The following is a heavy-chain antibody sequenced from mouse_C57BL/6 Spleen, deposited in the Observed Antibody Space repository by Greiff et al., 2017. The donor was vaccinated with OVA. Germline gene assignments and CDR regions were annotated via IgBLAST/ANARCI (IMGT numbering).Heavy chain of an antibody. Sequence: EVQLQQSGPVLVKPGASVKISCKASGYTFTDYYMNWVKQSHGKSLEWIGDINPNNGGISYNQKFKGKATVTVDKSSSTACMELRSLTSEDSAVYYCARERDYYAMDYWGQGTSVTVSS. CDR2: INPNNGGI. V-gene: IGHV1-26*01. CDR3: ARERDYYAMDY. CDR1: GYTFTDYY. J-gene: IGHJ4*01. D-gene: IGHD3-3*01.